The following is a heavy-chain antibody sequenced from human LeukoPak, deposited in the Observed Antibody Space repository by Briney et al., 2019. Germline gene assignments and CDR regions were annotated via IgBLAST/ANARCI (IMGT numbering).Heavy chain of an antibody. CDR2: ISGSGGST. CDR3: AKPLVSSGYYYGFDY. V-gene: IGHV3-23*01. D-gene: IGHD3-22*01. CDR1: GFTFSSYA. J-gene: IGHJ4*02. Sequence: GGSLRLSCAASGFTFSSYAMSWVRQAPGKGLEWVSAISGSGGSTYYADFVKGRFTISRDNSKNTLYLQMNSLRAEDTAVYYCAKPLVSSGYYYGFDYWGQGTLVTVSS.